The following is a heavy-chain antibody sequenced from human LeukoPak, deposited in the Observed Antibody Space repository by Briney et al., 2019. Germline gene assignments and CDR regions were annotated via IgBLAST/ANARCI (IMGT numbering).Heavy chain of an antibody. D-gene: IGHD2-2*01. CDR2: INAGNGNT. J-gene: IGHJ5*02. CDR1: GYTFTSYA. V-gene: IGHV1-3*01. CDR3: AHQEDCSSTSCYAGWFDP. Sequence: ASVKVSCEASGYTFTSYAMHWVRQAPGQRLEWMGWINAGNGNTKYSQKFQGRVTITRDTSASTAYMELSSLRSEDTAVYYCAHQEDCSSTSCYAGWFDPWGQGTLVTVSS.